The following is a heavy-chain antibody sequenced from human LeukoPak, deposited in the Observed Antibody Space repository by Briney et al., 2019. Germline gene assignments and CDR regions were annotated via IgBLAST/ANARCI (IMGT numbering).Heavy chain of an antibody. J-gene: IGHJ4*02. Sequence: PSETLSLTCTVSSYSISSGYYWGWIRQPPGKGLEWIGSIYHSGSTYYNPSLKSRVTISVDTSKSQFSLKLSSVTAADTAVYYCARQTRSGWYHFDYWGQGTLVTVSS. CDR3: ARQTRSGWYHFDY. V-gene: IGHV4-38-2*02. D-gene: IGHD6-19*01. CDR2: IYHSGST. CDR1: SYSISSGYY.